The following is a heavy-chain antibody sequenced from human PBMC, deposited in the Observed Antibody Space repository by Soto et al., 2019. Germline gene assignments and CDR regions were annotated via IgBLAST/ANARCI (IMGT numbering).Heavy chain of an antibody. CDR1: GSSLSTSGVG. CDR2: IYWDDDK. CDR3: GLTVGPGRKYPAGWFDP. Sequence: QITLKESGPTLVKPTQTLTLTCTFSGSSLSTSGVGVGWIRQPPGKALEWLALIYWDDDKRYSPSLKSRLTITKXXSXNXXGLTMTHMDPVDTATYYCGLTVGPGRKYPAGWFDPWGQGTLVIVSS. V-gene: IGHV2-5*02. J-gene: IGHJ5*02. D-gene: IGHD2-15*01.